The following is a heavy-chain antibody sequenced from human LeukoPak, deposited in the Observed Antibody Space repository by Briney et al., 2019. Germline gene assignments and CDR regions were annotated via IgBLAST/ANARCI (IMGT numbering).Heavy chain of an antibody. CDR3: ARRTYGYAFDI. V-gene: IGHV5-51*01. D-gene: IGHD3-10*01. Sequence: GASVKLSCKGSGYSFTSYWIGWVRQMPGKGLEWMGIIYPGDSDTRYSPSFQGQVTISADKSISTAYLQWSSLKASDTAMYYCARRTYGYAFDIWGQGTMVTVSS. CDR1: GYSFTSYW. J-gene: IGHJ3*02. CDR2: IYPGDSDT.